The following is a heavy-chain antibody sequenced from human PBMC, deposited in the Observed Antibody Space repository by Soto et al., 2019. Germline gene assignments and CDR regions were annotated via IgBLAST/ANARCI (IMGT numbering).Heavy chain of an antibody. D-gene: IGHD1-7*01. J-gene: IGHJ6*03. V-gene: IGHV4-59*01. CDR2: IYYSGST. CDR1: GGSISSYY. Sequence: SETLSLTCTVSGGSISSYYWSWIRQPPGKGLEWIGYIYYSGSTNYNPSLKSRVTISVGTSKNQFSLKLSSVTAADTAVYYCAGTTSHHWLYMDVWGKGATVTVSS. CDR3: AGTTSHHWLYMDV.